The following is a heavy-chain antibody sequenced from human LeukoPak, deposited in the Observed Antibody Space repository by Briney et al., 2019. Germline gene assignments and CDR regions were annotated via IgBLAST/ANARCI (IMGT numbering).Heavy chain of an antibody. CDR1: GGSFSGNY. V-gene: IGHV4-34*01. J-gene: IGHJ4*02. Sequence: SETLSLTCAVYGGSFSGNYWSWIRQPPGKGLEWIGEINHSESTNYKPSLKSRVTMSVDPSKNQFSLKLNSVTAADTAVYYCAKGVIVDTAMVQERWGQGTLVTVSS. CDR3: AKGVIVDTAMVQER. CDR2: INHSEST. D-gene: IGHD5-18*01.